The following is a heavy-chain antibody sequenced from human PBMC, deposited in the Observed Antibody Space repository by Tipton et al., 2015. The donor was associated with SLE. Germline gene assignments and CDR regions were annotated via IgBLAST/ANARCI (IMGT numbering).Heavy chain of an antibody. CDR3: TRSGLEYVWGPD. CDR2: VANSGSA. V-gene: IGHV4-59*01. J-gene: IGHJ4*02. Sequence: TLSLTCTVSGVSIRSYFWSWIRQPPGKGLELIGFVANSGSAGYTPSLKSRVTISSDTSKNQLSLKLSSVTAADTAVYYCTRSGLEYVWGPDWGQGTLVTVSS. CDR1: GVSIRSYF. D-gene: IGHD3-16*01.